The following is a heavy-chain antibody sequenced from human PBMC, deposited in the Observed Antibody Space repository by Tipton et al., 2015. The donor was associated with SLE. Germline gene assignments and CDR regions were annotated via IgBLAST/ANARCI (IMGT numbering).Heavy chain of an antibody. V-gene: IGHV4-39*07. D-gene: IGHD1-26*01. Sequence: TLSLTCTVSGGSISSSSYYWGWIRQPPGKGLEWIGSIYHSGTAYYNPSLKSRVTISVDTSKNQFSLKLSSVTAADTAVYYCAMGRAVTHWGQGTLVTVSS. J-gene: IGHJ4*02. CDR2: IYHSGTA. CDR1: GGSISSSSYY. CDR3: AMGRAVTH.